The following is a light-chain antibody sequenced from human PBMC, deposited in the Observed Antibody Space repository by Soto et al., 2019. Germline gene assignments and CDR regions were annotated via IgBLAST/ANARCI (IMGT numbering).Light chain of an antibody. V-gene: IGKV1-39*01. J-gene: IGKJ1*01. Sequence: DIQMTQSPSTLSASVGYRVTITCRSSQSISSWLAWYQQKPGKAPKLLIFAASSLQSGVPSRFSGSRSGPDSTLTISSLQPEDFATYYCQQSYSSPPTFGQGTKVDIK. CDR1: QSISSW. CDR3: QQSYSSPPT. CDR2: AAS.